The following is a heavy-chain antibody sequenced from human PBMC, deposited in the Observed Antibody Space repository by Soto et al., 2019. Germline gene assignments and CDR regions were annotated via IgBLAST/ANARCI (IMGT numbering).Heavy chain of an antibody. V-gene: IGHV3-30*03. J-gene: IGHJ4*02. CDR2: ISYDGSNK. CDR1: GFTFSSYG. Sequence: QVQLVESGGGVVQPGRSLRLSCAASGFTFSSYGMHWVRQAPGKGLEWVAVISYDGSNKYYADSVKGRFTISRDNSKNTLYLQMNSLRAEDTAVYYCATETYSGPLDYWGQGTLVTVAS. D-gene: IGHD2-15*01. CDR3: ATETYSGPLDY.